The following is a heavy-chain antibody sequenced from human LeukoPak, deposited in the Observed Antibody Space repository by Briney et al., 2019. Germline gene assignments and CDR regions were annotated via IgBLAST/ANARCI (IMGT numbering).Heavy chain of an antibody. D-gene: IGHD3-22*01. CDR3: AKDRVSVYYYDSSGYYYFDY. V-gene: IGHV3-23*01. CDR2: ISGSGGGT. Sequence: GGSLRLSCAASGFTFSSYAISWVRQAPGKGLEWVPAISGSGGGTHYAYSVKGCFTISRDNSKNTLYLQMNSLRAEDTAVYYCAKDRVSVYYYDSSGYYYFDYWGQGTLVTVSS. CDR1: GFTFSSYA. J-gene: IGHJ4*02.